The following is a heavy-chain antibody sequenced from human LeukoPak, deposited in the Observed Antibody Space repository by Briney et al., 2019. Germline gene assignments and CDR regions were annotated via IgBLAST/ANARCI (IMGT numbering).Heavy chain of an antibody. V-gene: IGHV3-49*04. CDR1: GCTFGGYA. J-gene: IGHJ3*02. CDR2: IRSKSYGGTT. D-gene: IGHD2-15*01. Sequence: PGRSLRLSCTASGCTFGGYAMAWVRQAPGKGLEWVGFIRSKSYGGTTEYAASVKGRFTISRDDSKSIAYLQMNSLKTEDTAVYYCSRGPYCSSGSCYPDPDAFDIWGQGTVVTFSS. CDR3: SRGPYCSSGSCYPDPDAFDI.